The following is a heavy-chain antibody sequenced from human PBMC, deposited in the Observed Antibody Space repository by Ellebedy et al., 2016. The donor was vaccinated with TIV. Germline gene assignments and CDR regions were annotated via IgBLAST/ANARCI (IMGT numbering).Heavy chain of an antibody. V-gene: IGHV3-23*01. CDR1: GFTFSSYA. CDR2: ISGSGGDT. CDR3: AKRAPGTTVSRGWFDS. Sequence: PGGSLRLSCAASGFTFSSYAMNWVRQAPGKGLEWVSSISGSGGDTFYADSVRGRFTISRDNFRNTLYLQMNSLRAEDTAVYYCAKRAPGTTVSRGWFDSWGQGTLVTVSS. J-gene: IGHJ5*01. D-gene: IGHD4-17*01.